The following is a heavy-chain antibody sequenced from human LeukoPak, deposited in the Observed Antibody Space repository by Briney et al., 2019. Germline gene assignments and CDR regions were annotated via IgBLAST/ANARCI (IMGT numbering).Heavy chain of an antibody. D-gene: IGHD4-17*01. Sequence: SSQTLSLTCSVSGGSVSSSSYFWSWIRQPAGKGLEWIGRIYFTMTTNYNPSPKSRVTMSLDTSKNQFSLKLSSVTAADTAVYYCARSTMTTTVDYWGQGTLVTVSS. CDR2: IYFTMTT. V-gene: IGHV4-61*02. J-gene: IGHJ4*02. CDR1: GGSVSSSSYF. CDR3: ARSTMTTTVDY.